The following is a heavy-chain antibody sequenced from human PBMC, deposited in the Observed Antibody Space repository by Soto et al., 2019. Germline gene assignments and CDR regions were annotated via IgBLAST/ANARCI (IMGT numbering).Heavy chain of an antibody. CDR3: ARTLSGGFDY. V-gene: IGHV4-59*01. CDR1: GASLPRNY. CDR2: IHNGRTT. Sequence: QVQLQESGPGLVKPSETLSLTCTVSGASLPRNYWRWLRPPPGKGLEWLAYIHNGRTTNYNPSLVGRVSISGDTSKSQLARNLNSGTAAGTAGDDWARTLSGGFDYWGQGTLVTVSS. J-gene: IGHJ4*02. D-gene: IGHD3-10*01.